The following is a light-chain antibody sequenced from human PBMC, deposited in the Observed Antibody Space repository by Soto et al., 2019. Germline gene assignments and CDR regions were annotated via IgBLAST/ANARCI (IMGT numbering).Light chain of an antibody. CDR2: AAS. J-gene: IGKJ4*01. Sequence: DIQMTQSPSSLSASVGDRGTITCRASQAISSYVAWLQQKAGEAPKSLIYAASSLQSGVPSRFSGSRSGTDFTLTISSLQPEDYATYYCQQYKSYPLTFGGGTKVDIK. V-gene: IGKV1-16*01. CDR1: QAISSY. CDR3: QQYKSYPLT.